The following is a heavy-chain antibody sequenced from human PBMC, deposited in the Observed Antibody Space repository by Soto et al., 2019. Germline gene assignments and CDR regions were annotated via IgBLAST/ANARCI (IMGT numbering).Heavy chain of an antibody. V-gene: IGHV3-23*01. CDR3: AARRYCSGGSCYCPDY. J-gene: IGHJ4*02. Sequence: EVQLLESGGDLVQPGGSLRLSCEASGFTFSSYAMSWVRQAPGKGLEWVSVTSGSGSNTYYADSVKGRFTISRDNSKNTLYLQMNSLRAEDTAVYYCAARRYCSGGSCYCPDYWGQGTLVTVSS. CDR2: TSGSGSNT. D-gene: IGHD2-15*01. CDR1: GFTFSSYA.